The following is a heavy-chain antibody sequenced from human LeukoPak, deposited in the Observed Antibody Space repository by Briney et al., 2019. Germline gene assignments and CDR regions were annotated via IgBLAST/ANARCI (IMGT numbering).Heavy chain of an antibody. Sequence: ASVKVSCKASGYTFSGSYMHWVRQAPGQGLEWMGWINPDTGGTNYAQKFQGRVTMTRDTSISTAYMELSRLRSDDTAVYYCARDGVGAFDYWGQGTLVTVSS. CDR1: GYTFSGSY. CDR2: INPDTGGT. D-gene: IGHD1-26*01. J-gene: IGHJ4*02. V-gene: IGHV1-2*02. CDR3: ARDGVGAFDY.